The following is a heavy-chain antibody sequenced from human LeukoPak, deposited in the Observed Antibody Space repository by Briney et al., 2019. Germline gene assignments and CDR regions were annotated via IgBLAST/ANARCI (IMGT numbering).Heavy chain of an antibody. CDR2: IYPSGSS. CDR3: ARGVVAYYYDSSTYYDS. Sequence: SQTLSLTCAVSGGSVSSGGYSWSWIRHPPGKGLEWIAYIYPSGSSYYNPSLMSRVTISVNRSKNQFSLKLTSVTAADTAVYYRARGVVAYYYDSSTYYDSWGQGALVTVSS. CDR1: GGSVSSGGYS. V-gene: IGHV4-30-2*01. D-gene: IGHD3-22*01. J-gene: IGHJ5*01.